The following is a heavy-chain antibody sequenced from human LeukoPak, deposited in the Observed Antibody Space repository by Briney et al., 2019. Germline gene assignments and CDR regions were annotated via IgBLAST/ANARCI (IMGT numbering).Heavy chain of an antibody. CDR3: TRGAGWLIDY. CDR2: IHNSGTS. J-gene: IGHJ4*02. CDR1: DDSISDYY. D-gene: IGHD3-16*01. Sequence: PSETLSLTCTVSDDSISDYYRGWIRQPPGKGLEWIGYIHNSGTSTYNLSLRSRVTISADTSKNQFSLKLNSMTTADTAVYYCTRGAGWLIDYWGQGILVTVSS. V-gene: IGHV4-59*01.